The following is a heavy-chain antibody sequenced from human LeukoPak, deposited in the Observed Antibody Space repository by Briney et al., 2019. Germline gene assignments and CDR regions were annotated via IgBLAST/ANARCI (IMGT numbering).Heavy chain of an antibody. Sequence: GGSLRLSCAASGFTFDNYAMHWVRQAPGKGLEWLSIISWNSGYIGYADSVKGRFTISRDNAKKSLDLQMNSLRAEDTAFYYCAKVRGTYSSGYFSDYWGQGTLVTVSS. CDR3: AKVRGTYSSGYFSDY. CDR2: ISWNSGYI. V-gene: IGHV3-9*01. J-gene: IGHJ4*02. D-gene: IGHD6-19*01. CDR1: GFTFDNYA.